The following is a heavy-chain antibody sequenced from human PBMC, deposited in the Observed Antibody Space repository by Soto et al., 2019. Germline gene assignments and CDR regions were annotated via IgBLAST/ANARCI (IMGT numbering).Heavy chain of an antibody. J-gene: IGHJ4*02. CDR1: GFTFDDYA. V-gene: IGHV3-9*01. CDR3: ASTYSGYEDFDY. D-gene: IGHD5-12*01. CDR2: ISWNSAYI. Sequence: HPGGSLRLSCVASGFTFDDYAMHWVRQVPGKGLEWVSVISWNSAYIGYADSVKGRFTISRDNAKNSVSLQMNSLRTEDTALYYCASTYSGYEDFDYWGQGTLVTVSS.